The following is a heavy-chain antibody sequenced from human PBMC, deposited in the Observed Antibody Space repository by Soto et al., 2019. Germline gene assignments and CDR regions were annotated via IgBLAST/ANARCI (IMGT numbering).Heavy chain of an antibody. J-gene: IGHJ6*02. CDR1: GYSFRTYW. D-gene: IGHD2-8*01. Sequence: GESLKISCKASGYSFRTYWIGWVRQRPGKGLDWMGVVYPSDSYTRYNPSFQGHVSISADKSISTAYLQWSSLRASDTTTYYCARPASSRTRMYYYYAVVVWGPGTTVAVSS. CDR3: ARPASSRTRMYYYYAVVV. V-gene: IGHV5-51*01. CDR2: VYPSDSYT.